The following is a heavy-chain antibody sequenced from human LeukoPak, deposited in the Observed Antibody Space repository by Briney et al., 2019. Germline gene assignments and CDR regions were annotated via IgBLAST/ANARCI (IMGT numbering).Heavy chain of an antibody. CDR3: ARGWGHYYDSSGYYPFDY. V-gene: IGHV4-34*01. Sequence: SETLSLTCAVYGGSFSGYYWSWIRQPPGKGLEWLGEINHSGSTNYNPSLKSRVTISVDTSKNQFSLKLSSVTAADTAVYYCARGWGHYYDSSGYYPFDYWGQGTLVTVSS. CDR2: INHSGST. J-gene: IGHJ4*02. CDR1: GGSFSGYY. D-gene: IGHD3-22*01.